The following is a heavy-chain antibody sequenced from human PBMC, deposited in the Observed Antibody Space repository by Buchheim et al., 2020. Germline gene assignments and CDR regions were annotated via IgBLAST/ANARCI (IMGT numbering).Heavy chain of an antibody. V-gene: IGHV3-11*06. Sequence: QVQLVESGGGLVNPGGSLRLSCAASGFTFSDYYMTWIRQAPGKGLEWVSHISTGSSYRKYADSVKGRFTISRDNARDALYLQMNSLRAGDTAVYYCAKAGSSLGRFDSWGQGTL. CDR1: GFTFSDYY. CDR2: ISTGSSYR. CDR3: AKAGSSLGRFDS. J-gene: IGHJ4*02. D-gene: IGHD6-6*01.